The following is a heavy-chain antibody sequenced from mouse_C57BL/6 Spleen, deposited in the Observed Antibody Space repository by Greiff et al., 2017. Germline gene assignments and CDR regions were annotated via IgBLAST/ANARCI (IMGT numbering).Heavy chain of an antibody. D-gene: IGHD1-1*01. CDR1: GYAFSSYW. V-gene: IGHV1-80*01. J-gene: IGHJ4*01. CDR2: IYPGDGDT. CDR3: ARGGITTVVGAMDY. Sequence: QVQLQQSGAELVKPGASVKISCKASGYAFSSYWMNWVKQRPGKGLEWIGQIYPGDGDTNYNGKFKGKATLTADKSSSTAYMQLSSLTSEDSAVYFCARGGITTVVGAMDYWGQGTSVTVSS.